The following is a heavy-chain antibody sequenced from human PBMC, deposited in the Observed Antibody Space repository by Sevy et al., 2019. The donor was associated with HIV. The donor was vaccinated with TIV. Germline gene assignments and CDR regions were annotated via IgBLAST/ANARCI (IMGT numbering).Heavy chain of an antibody. Sequence: GGSLRLSCVASGFTFSNYWMSWVRQAPGKGLEWVANIKQDGSEKNYVDSVEGRFATSRDNAKNSLFLQMNSLRAEDTAVYYCATKGGLRPTDALAVWGQGTMVTVSS. CDR1: GFTFSNYW. D-gene: IGHD3-16*01. J-gene: IGHJ3*01. V-gene: IGHV3-7*03. CDR2: IKQDGSEK. CDR3: ATKGGLRPTDALAV.